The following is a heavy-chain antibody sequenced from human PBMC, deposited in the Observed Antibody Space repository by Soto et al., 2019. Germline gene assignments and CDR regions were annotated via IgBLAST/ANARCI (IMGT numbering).Heavy chain of an antibody. Sequence: QIHLVQSGAEVKKPGSSVKISCKASGGTFSNYAISWVRQAPGQGLEWMGGITPIFDTTNYAQKFQGRLTITADTSTSTAYMELSGLRSXXXXXXFXARYPNSLNNWFDPWGQGTLVTV. J-gene: IGHJ5*02. D-gene: IGHD3-9*01. V-gene: IGHV1-69*06. CDR2: ITPIFDTT. CDR3: ARYPNSLNNWFDP. CDR1: GGTFSNYA.